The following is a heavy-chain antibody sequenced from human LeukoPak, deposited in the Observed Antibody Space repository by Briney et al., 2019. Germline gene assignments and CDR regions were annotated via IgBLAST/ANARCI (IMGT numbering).Heavy chain of an antibody. CDR1: GGTFSSYA. V-gene: IGHV1-69*04. CDR3: ARAYCSGDNCYSWDFDY. CDR2: IIPLTGIA. D-gene: IGHD2-15*01. J-gene: IGHJ4*02. Sequence: GASVKVSCKASGGTFSSYAISWVRQAPGQGLEWMGRIIPLTGIANYAQKFQGRVTITADKSTSTAFMELSSLRSEDTAVYFCARAYCSGDNCYSWDFDYWGQGTLVTVSS.